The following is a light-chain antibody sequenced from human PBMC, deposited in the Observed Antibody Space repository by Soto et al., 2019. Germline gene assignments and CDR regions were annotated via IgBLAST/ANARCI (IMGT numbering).Light chain of an antibody. J-gene: IGKJ1*01. CDR1: QDISSW. CDR2: AAS. CDR3: QRAHSFPWT. Sequence: DIQMTQSPSSVSASVGDRVTITCRASQDISSWVAWYQQKPGKAPKFLIYAASTLQSGVPSRFSGSGSGTDFTLTISSLQPEDFATYFCQRAHSFPWTFGQGTKVEIK. V-gene: IGKV1-12*02.